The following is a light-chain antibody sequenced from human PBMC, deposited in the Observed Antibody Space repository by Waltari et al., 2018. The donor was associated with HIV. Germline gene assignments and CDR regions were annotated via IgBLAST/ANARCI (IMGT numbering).Light chain of an antibody. V-gene: IGLV3-25*03. Sequence: SYDLTHPPSVSVSPGQTARIPCSADTLPSKFTSWYQQRPGPAPILVIYKDSERPSGIPDRFSGSISGTTVTLTISEVQTEDEADYYCQSADHSDSCVFGTGTTLTVL. J-gene: IGLJ1*01. CDR3: QSADHSDSCV. CDR1: TLPSKF. CDR2: KDS.